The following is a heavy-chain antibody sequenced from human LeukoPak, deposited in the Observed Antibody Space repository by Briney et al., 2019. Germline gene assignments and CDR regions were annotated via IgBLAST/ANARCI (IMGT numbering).Heavy chain of an antibody. D-gene: IGHD6-13*01. V-gene: IGHV4-38-2*01. J-gene: IGHJ6*03. CDR1: GYSISSGYY. CDR2: INHSGST. CDR3: ARGYTRTWPYYYYMDV. Sequence: SETLSLTCAVSGYSISSGYYWSWIRQPPGKGLEWIGEINHSGSTNYNPSLKSRVTISVDTSKNQFSLKLRSVTAADTAVYYCARGYTRTWPYYYYMDVWGKGTSVTVS.